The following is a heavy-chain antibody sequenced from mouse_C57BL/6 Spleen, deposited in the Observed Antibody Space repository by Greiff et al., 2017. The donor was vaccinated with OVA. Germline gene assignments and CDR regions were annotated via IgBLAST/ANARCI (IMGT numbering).Heavy chain of an antibody. D-gene: IGHD3-2*02. Sequence: VQLQQPGAELVMPGASVKLSCKASGYTFTSYWMHWVKQRPGQGLEWIGEIDPSDSYTNYNQKFKGKSTLTVDKSSSTAYMQLSSLTSEDSAVYYCARRPRSGYAMDYWGQGTSVTVSS. J-gene: IGHJ4*01. V-gene: IGHV1-69*01. CDR1: GYTFTSYW. CDR2: IDPSDSYT. CDR3: ARRPRSGYAMDY.